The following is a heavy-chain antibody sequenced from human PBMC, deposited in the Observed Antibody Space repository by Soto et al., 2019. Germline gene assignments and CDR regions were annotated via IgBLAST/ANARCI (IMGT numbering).Heavy chain of an antibody. CDR2: ISYDGSNK. V-gene: IGHV3-30-3*01. J-gene: IGHJ4*02. D-gene: IGHD6-13*01. Sequence: GWSLRLSCGASGFTFSSYAIHWVRQAPGMGLEWVEVISYDGSNKYYADSVKGRFTISRDNSKNTLYLQMNNLRPEDAAVYYCARDRGQYSSSWRTYYFDDWGQGTLVTVSS. CDR3: ARDRGQYSSSWRTYYFDD. CDR1: GFTFSSYA.